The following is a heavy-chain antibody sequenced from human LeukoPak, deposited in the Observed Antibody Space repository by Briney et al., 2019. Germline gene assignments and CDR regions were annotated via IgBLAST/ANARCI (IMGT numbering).Heavy chain of an antibody. Sequence: GGSLRLSCAASGFTFDDYAMHWVRQAPGKGLEWVSLISWDGGSTYYADSVKGRFTISRDNSKNSLYLQMNSLRAEDTALYYCAKDKSGYYDSSGSYMDVWGKGTTVTLSS. D-gene: IGHD3-22*01. J-gene: IGHJ6*03. V-gene: IGHV3-43D*03. CDR1: GFTFDDYA. CDR3: AKDKSGYYDSSGSYMDV. CDR2: ISWDGGST.